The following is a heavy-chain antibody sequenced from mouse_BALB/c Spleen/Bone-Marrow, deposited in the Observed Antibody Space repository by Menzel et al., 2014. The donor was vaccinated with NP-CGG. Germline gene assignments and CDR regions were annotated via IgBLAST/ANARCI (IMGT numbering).Heavy chain of an antibody. CDR1: GYTFTDYY. J-gene: IGHJ1*01. CDR2: INPINGDT. D-gene: IGHD2-14*01. CDR3: AMGVRLYWYFDV. Sequence: EVQRVESGPELVKPGASVKMSCKASGYTFTDYYMKWVKQSHGESLEWIGDINPINGDTFYNQKFKGKATLTVDKSSSTAYMQLDSLTSEDSAVYYCAMGVRLYWYFDVWGAGTTVTVSS. V-gene: IGHV1-26*01.